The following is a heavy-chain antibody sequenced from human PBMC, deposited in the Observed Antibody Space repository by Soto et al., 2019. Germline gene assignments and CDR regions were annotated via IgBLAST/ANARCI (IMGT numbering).Heavy chain of an antibody. J-gene: IGHJ4*02. D-gene: IGHD5-12*01. CDR1: GGSISSGGYY. CDR3: ARGYSGYDYNFDY. CDR2: IYYDGST. V-gene: IGHV4-31*02. Sequence: KPSETLSLTCTVSGGSISSGGYYWSWIRQHPGKGLEWIAYIYYDGSTYYNPSLKSRVTISRDTSKNHFSLKLTSVNAADTAVYFCARGYSGYDYNFDYWGQGISVTVSS.